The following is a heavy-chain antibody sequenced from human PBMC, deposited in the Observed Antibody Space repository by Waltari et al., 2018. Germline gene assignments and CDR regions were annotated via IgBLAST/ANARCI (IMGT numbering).Heavy chain of an antibody. CDR1: WFPVSSNY. CDR3: ASPYSGSYPFDY. V-gene: IGHV3-53*01. J-gene: IGHJ4*02. D-gene: IGHD1-26*01. CDR2: IYSGGST. Sequence: EVQLVESGRGLIQPGGSLRLYCAGYWFPVSSNYMSWVSQAQGKGLEWVSVIYSGGSTYYADSVKGRFTISRDNSKNTLFLQMNSLRVEDTAVYYCASPYSGSYPFDYWGQGTLVTVSS.